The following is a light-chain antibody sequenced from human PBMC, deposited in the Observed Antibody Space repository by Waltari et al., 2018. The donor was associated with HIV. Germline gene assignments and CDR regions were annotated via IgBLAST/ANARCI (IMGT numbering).Light chain of an antibody. J-gene: IGKJ4*01. Sequence: DIQMTQSPSSLSASVGASVTISCRSSQNINSYLNCYQQKPGSAPQLLIYGALNLHTWAPRRFSARGSGTDFTLTITSLQPEDFSTYFCQQSYNLPVTFGGGTKVEV. V-gene: IGKV1-39*01. CDR1: QNINSY. CDR2: GAL. CDR3: QQSYNLPVT.